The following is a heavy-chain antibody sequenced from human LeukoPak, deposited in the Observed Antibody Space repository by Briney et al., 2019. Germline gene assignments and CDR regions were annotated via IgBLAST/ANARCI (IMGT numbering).Heavy chain of an antibody. J-gene: IGHJ6*03. V-gene: IGHV4-39*07. D-gene: IGHD2/OR15-2a*01. CDR1: GGSISGSSYY. CDR2: IYYSGST. Sequence: SETLSLTCTVSGGSISGSSYYWGWIRQPPGKGLEWIGTIYYSGSTYYNPSLKSRLTISVDTSKNQFSLKLSAVTAADTAVYYCARDAVYHNYYYYMDVWGKGTTVTVSS. CDR3: ARDAVYHNYYYYMDV.